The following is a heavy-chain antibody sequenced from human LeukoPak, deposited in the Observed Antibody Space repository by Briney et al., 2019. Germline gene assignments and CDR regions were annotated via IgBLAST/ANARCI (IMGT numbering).Heavy chain of an antibody. J-gene: IGHJ4*02. V-gene: IGHV1-24*01. CDR3: ATSSNYGDYEAFDY. CDR2: FDPGTGET. D-gene: IGHD4-17*01. CDR1: GYTLTELS. Sequence: GASVKVSCKVSGYTLTELSMHWVRQAPGKGLEWMGGFDPGTGETIYAQKFQGRVTMTEDTSTDTAYMELSSLRSEDTAVYYCATSSNYGDYEAFDYWGQGTLVTVSS.